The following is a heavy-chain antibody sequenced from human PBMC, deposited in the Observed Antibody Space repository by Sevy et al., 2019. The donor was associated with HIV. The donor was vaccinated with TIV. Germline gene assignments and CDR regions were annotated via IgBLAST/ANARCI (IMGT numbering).Heavy chain of an antibody. CDR1: GGSVSSGSYY. CDR3: ARGYGIWFAELSVYYYYYGMDV. J-gene: IGHJ6*02. Sequence: SETLSLTCTVSGGSVSSGSYYWSWIRQRPGKGLEWIAYIYYSGSTNYNPSLKSRVTISVDTSKNQFSLKLSSVTAAGTAVYYCARGYGIWFAELSVYYYYYGMDVWGQGTTVTVSS. D-gene: IGHD3-10*01. V-gene: IGHV4-61*01. CDR2: IYYSGST.